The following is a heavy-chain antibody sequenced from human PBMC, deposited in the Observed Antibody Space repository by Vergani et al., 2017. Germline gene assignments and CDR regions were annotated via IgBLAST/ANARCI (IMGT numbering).Heavy chain of an antibody. CDR2: INHSGST. V-gene: IGHV4-34*01. CDR1: GGSFSGYY. CDR3: ARRPGWLRPGASYCCDY. J-gene: IGHJ4*02. Sequence: QVQLQQWGAGLLKPSETLSLTCAVYGGSFSGYYWSWIRQPPGKGLEWSGEINHSGSTNYNPSLKSRVTISVDTSKNQFSLKLSSVTAADTAVYYCARRPGWLRPGASYCCDYWGQGTLVTVSS. D-gene: IGHD5-12*01.